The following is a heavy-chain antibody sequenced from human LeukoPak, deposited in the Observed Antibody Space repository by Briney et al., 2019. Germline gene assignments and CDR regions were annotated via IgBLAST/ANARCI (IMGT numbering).Heavy chain of an antibody. CDR1: GFTFSSYW. CDR2: IKSDGSEK. D-gene: IGHD4-11*01. CDR3: ARNSRYSFDI. J-gene: IGHJ3*02. Sequence: GGSLRLSCAASGFTFSSYWMTWVRQAPGKGLEWVAHIKSDGSEKYYVDSVKGRFTISRDNAKNSLYLPMNSLRAEDTAVYYCARNSRYSFDIWGQGTMVTVSS. V-gene: IGHV3-7*04.